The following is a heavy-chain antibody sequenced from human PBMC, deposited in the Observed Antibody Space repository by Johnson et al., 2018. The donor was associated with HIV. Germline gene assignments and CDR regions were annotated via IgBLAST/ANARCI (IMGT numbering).Heavy chain of an antibody. V-gene: IGHV3-NL1*01. CDR3: AKGEAQEGWIQLGSYAFDF. CDR1: GFTFSSYA. Sequence: QVQLVESGGGVVQPGRSLRLSCAASGFTFSSYAMHWVRQAPGKGLEWVSVLFSGGTTYYADSVKGRFTISRDNSNNTLYLQMNSLRAEDTAVYYCAKGEAQEGWIQLGSYAFDFWGRGTMVTVSS. D-gene: IGHD5-18*01. CDR2: LFSGGTT. J-gene: IGHJ3*01.